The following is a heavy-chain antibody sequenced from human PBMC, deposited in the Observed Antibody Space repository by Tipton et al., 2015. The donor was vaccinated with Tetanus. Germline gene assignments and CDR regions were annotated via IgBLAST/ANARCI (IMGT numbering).Heavy chain of an antibody. V-gene: IGHV4-34*01. CDR2: VDDSGST. CDR3: VRGRGLGAYSFGFEH. Sequence: TLSLTCAVYGGSLSRYYWTWIRQPPGKGLEWIGEVDDSGSTNYSPSVTSRLTLSLQRSKNQVSLKLISVTAADTAVYYCVRGRGLGAYSFGFEHWGQGALVTVSS. D-gene: IGHD5-12*01. CDR1: GGSLSRYY. J-gene: IGHJ4*02.